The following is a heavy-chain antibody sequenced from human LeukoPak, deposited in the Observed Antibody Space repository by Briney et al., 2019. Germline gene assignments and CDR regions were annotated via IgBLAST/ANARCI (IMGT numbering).Heavy chain of an antibody. V-gene: IGHV4-4*07. J-gene: IGHJ4*02. CDR2: IYTSGST. D-gene: IGHD4-17*01. CDR1: GGSISRYY. CDR3: TRGATVDFDY. Sequence: SGTLSLTRTVSGGSISRYYWSWIRQPAGKGLEWIGRIYTSGSTNYNPSLKSRVTMSVDTSKNQFSLKLSSVTAADTAVYYCTRGATVDFDYWGQGTLVTVSS.